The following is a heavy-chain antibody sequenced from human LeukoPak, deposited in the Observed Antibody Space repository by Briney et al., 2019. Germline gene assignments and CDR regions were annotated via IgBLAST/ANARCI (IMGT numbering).Heavy chain of an antibody. J-gene: IGHJ4*02. CDR3: ARGTTVTNFDY. V-gene: IGHV3-53*01. CDR1: GFTFSSYA. Sequence: GGSLRLSCAASGFTFSSYAMSWVRQAPGKGLEWVSVIYSGGSTYYADSVKGRFTISRDNSKNTLYLQMNSLRAEDTAVYYCARGTTVTNFDYWGQGTLVTVSS. D-gene: IGHD4-17*01. CDR2: IYSGGST.